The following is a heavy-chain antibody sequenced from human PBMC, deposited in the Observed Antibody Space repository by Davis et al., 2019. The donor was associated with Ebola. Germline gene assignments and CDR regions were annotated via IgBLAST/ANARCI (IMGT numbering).Heavy chain of an antibody. D-gene: IGHD3-3*01. CDR1: GYTFTSYD. V-gene: IGHV1-8*01. J-gene: IGHJ5*02. CDR2: MNPNSGNT. Sequence: ASVKVSCKASGYTFTSYDINWVRQATGQGLEWMGWMNPNSGNTGYAQKFQGRVTTTRNTSISTAYMELSSLRSDDTAVYYCARVVVWSGYRYNWFDPWGQGTLVTVSS. CDR3: ARVVVWSGYRYNWFDP.